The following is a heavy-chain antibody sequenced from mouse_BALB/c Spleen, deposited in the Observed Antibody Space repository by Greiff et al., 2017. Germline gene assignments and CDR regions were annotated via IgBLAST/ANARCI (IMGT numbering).Heavy chain of an antibody. Sequence: EVKLQESGPELVKPGASVKISCKTSGYTFTEYTMHWVKQSHGKSLEWIGGINPNNGGTSYNQKFKGKATLTVDKSSSTAYMELRSLTSEDSAVYYCARGVYYRYDDDAYYFDYWGQGTTLTVSS. CDR2: INPNNGGT. CDR3: ARGVYYRYDDDAYYFDY. D-gene: IGHD2-14*01. CDR1: GYTFTEYT. J-gene: IGHJ2*01. V-gene: IGHV1-18*01.